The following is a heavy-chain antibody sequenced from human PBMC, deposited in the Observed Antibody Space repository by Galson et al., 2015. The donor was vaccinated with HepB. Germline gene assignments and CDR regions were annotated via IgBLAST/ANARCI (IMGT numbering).Heavy chain of an antibody. J-gene: IGHJ6*02. D-gene: IGHD6-13*01. CDR2: ISGSGGST. CDR3: ARGIRGLIAAAGAWYYYYGMDV. Sequence: SLRLSCAASGFTFSSYAMSWVRQAPGKGLEWVSAISGSGGSTYYANSVKGRFTISRDNSKNTLYLQMGSLRAEDMAVYYCARGIRGLIAAAGAWYYYYGMDVWGQGTTVTVSS. V-gene: IGHV3-64*01. CDR1: GFTFSSYA.